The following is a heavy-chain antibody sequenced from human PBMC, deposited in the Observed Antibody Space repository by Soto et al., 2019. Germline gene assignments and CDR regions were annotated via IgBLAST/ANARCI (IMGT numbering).Heavy chain of an antibody. CDR3: ARESSIEVAGTPQGSVGY. D-gene: IGHD6-19*01. Sequence: QVQLVESGGGVVQPGKSLRLSCAASGFTFSSYAMHWVRQAPGKGLEWVAVISYDGSKKYYADSVKGLFTMSRDNSKHTLYLQMNSVRAEDTAVYYCARESSIEVAGTPQGSVGYWGQGTLVTVSS. V-gene: IGHV3-30-3*01. CDR1: GFTFSSYA. J-gene: IGHJ4*02. CDR2: ISYDGSKK.